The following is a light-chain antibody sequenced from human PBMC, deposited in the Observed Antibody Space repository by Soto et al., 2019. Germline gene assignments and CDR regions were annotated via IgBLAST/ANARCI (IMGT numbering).Light chain of an antibody. Sequence: ERVLTQAPGTLSLSPWERGTLSFRAIQSVSGSYVAWYQQKPGQAPRLLIYGASSRATGIPDRFSGSGSGTDFTLTISRLEPEDVAVYYCQQYGNSPGFTFGPGTKVDIK. CDR1: QSVSGSY. J-gene: IGKJ3*01. CDR2: GAS. CDR3: QQYGNSPGFT. V-gene: IGKV3-20*01.